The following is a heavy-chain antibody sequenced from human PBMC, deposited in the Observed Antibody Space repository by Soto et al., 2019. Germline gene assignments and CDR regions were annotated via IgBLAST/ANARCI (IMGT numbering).Heavy chain of an antibody. CDR3: AKRGGYDYVWKSYRPDS. CDR1: GFTFSSYA. D-gene: IGHD3-16*02. V-gene: IGHV3-23*01. Sequence: GSLRLSCVASGFTFSSYAMSWVRQAPGKGLEWVSTLSGSGGDTYYADSVNGRFTISRDKSKNTLYLQMDRLRVEGTAVYYCAKRGGYDYVWKSYRPDSWGQGTLVTVSS. CDR2: LSGSGGDT. J-gene: IGHJ4*02.